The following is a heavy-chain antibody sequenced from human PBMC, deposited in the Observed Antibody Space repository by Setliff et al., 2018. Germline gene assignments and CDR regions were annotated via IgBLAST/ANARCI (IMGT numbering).Heavy chain of an antibody. CDR3: ARLGRERSTFAWLDA. CDR2: IDPGDSYA. CDR1: GYNFANHW. V-gene: IGHV5-10-1*01. Sequence: GDSLKISCQASGYNFANHWIAWVRLMPGKGLEYMGRIDPGDSYADYSPSFEGLVTISADKSRTTVYLQWTSLQASDTALYLCARLGRERSTFAWLDAWGQGTQVTVSS. D-gene: IGHD1-1*01. J-gene: IGHJ5*02.